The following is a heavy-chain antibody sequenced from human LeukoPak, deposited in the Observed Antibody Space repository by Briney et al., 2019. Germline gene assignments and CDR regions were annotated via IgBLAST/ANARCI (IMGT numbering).Heavy chain of an antibody. CDR1: GGTFSSYA. J-gene: IGHJ4*02. D-gene: IGHD3-9*01. CDR3: ARDQVDRYLDY. V-gene: IGHV1-69*04. Sequence: SVKVSCKASGGTFSSYAISWVRQAPGQGLEWMGRIIPILGIANYAQKSQGRVTITADKSTSTAYMELSSLRSEDTAVYYCARDQVDRYLDYWGQGTLVTVSS. CDR2: IIPILGIA.